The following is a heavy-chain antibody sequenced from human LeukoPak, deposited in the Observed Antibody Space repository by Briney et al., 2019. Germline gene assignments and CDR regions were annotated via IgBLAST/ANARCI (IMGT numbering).Heavy chain of an antibody. V-gene: IGHV4-34*01. CDR1: GGSFSGYY. J-gene: IGHJ4*02. Sequence: SETLSLTCAVYGGSFSGYYWSWIRQPPGKGLEWIGEINHSGSTNYNPSLKSRVTISVDTSKNQFSLKLNSVTAADTAVYYCARIRAGGAYFDYWGQGTLVTVSS. CDR3: ARIRAGGAYFDY. CDR2: INHSGST. D-gene: IGHD4-23*01.